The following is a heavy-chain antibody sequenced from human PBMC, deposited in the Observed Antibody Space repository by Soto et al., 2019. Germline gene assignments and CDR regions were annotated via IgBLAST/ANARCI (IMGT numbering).Heavy chain of an antibody. CDR3: AREGNLGRWIQPLDS. V-gene: IGHV4-59*01. Sequence: QVQLQVSGPGLVKPSETLSLTCTVSGDSISSYSWSWIRHPPGKGLEWIGNIHYNGNRTYIPSLKSRVTMSVDTSKNHFSLKLISVTTADTAVYFCAREGNLGRWIQPLDSWGQGTLVTVSS. CDR2: IHYNGNR. J-gene: IGHJ4*02. CDR1: GDSISSYS. D-gene: IGHD2-2*03.